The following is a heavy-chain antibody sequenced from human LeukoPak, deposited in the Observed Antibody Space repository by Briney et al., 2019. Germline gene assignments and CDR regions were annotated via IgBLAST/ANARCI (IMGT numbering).Heavy chain of an antibody. CDR2: TYYDGSNK. CDR3: ARAPPNSYGYGYYYYGMDV. V-gene: IGHV3-33*01. J-gene: IGHJ6*02. D-gene: IGHD5-18*01. CDR1: GFTFSSFG. Sequence: GGSLRLSCAASGFTFSSFGMHWVRQAPGKGLEWVAVTYYDGSNKYYADSVKGRFTVSRDNSKNTLYLQMNSLRAEDSAAYYCARAPPNSYGYGYYYYGMDVWGQGTTVTVSS.